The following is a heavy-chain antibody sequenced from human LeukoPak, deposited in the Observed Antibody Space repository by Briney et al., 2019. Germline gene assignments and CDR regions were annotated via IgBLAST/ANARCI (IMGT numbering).Heavy chain of an antibody. CDR3: ARDETIVGATVGLFDY. CDR2: ITYDGSNK. CDR1: GFTFSSYA. V-gene: IGHV3-30*04. J-gene: IGHJ4*02. D-gene: IGHD1-26*01. Sequence: GGSLNLSWAASGFTFSSYAINWVRQAPGKGLEWVGFITYDGSNKYYADSVKGRFTISRDNSKTTLYMQMNSLRAEDTAVYYCARDETIVGATVGLFDYWGQGTLVTVSS.